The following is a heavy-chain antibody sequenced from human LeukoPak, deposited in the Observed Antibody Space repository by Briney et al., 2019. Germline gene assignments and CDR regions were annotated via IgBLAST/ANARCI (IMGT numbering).Heavy chain of an antibody. CDR3: AKVLDYYDSSGPDY. CDR1: GFTFSSYA. D-gene: IGHD3-22*01. CDR2: ISGSGGST. J-gene: IGHJ4*02. V-gene: IGHV3-23*01. Sequence: PGGSLRLSCAASGFTFSSYAMSWVRQAPGKGLEWVSAISGSGGSTYYADSVKGRFSISRDNSKNTLYLQMNSLRAEDTAVYYWAKVLDYYDSSGPDYWGQGTLVTVSS.